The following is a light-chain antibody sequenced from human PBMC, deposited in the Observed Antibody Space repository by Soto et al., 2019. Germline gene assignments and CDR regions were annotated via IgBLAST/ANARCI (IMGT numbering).Light chain of an antibody. J-gene: IGKJ1*01. CDR1: QTISSIY. Sequence: EVVLTQSPGTLPLSPGERATLSGRASQTISSIYLAWYQQRPGQAPRLLIYSTSSRATGIPDRFSGSGSGTDYTLTISRLEPEDVAVYYCQQYETSRTFGQGTNVEIK. CDR3: QQYETSRT. CDR2: STS. V-gene: IGKV3-20*01.